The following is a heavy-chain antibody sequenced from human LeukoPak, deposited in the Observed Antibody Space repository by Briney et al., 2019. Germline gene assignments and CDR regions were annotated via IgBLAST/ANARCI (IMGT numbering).Heavy chain of an antibody. Sequence: ASVKVSCKASGYSFTGYFIHWVRQAPGQGLDRMGCIDPNSGDTKYAQKFQGRVSMPRDTSTRTAYMELSRLRSDDTAVYFCARSGGTGYSLDYWGQGTLVTVSS. J-gene: IGHJ4*02. CDR3: ARSGGTGYSLDY. CDR2: IDPNSGDT. CDR1: GYSFTGYF. V-gene: IGHV1-2*02. D-gene: IGHD3-9*01.